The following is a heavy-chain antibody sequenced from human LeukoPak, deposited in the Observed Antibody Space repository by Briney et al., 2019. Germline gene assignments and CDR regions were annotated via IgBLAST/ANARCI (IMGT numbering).Heavy chain of an antibody. J-gene: IGHJ4*02. CDR2: IYYSGST. CDR1: GGSISSSSYY. Sequence: SQTLSLTCTVSGGSISSSSYYWGWIRQPPGKGLEWIGSIYYSGSTYYNPSLKSRVTISVDTSKNQFSLKLSSVTAADTAVYYCARGPMVRGVTPHEYYFDYWGQGTLVTVSS. V-gene: IGHV4-39*07. D-gene: IGHD3-10*01. CDR3: ARGPMVRGVTPHEYYFDY.